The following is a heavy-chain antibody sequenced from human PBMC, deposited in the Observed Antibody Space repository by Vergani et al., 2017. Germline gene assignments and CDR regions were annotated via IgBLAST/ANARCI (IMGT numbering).Heavy chain of an antibody. J-gene: IGHJ6*02. CDR2: IYYSGST. Sequence: QVQLQESGPGLVKPSQTLSLTCTVSSGSISSGGYYWSWIRQHPGKGLEWIGYIYYSGSTYYNPSLKSRVTISVDTSENQFSLKLSSVTAADTAVYYCARDRQIVVVPAAQIYYYYGMDVWGQGTTVTVSS. CDR3: ARDRQIVVVPAAQIYYYYGMDV. V-gene: IGHV4-31*03. D-gene: IGHD2-2*01. CDR1: SGSISSGGYY.